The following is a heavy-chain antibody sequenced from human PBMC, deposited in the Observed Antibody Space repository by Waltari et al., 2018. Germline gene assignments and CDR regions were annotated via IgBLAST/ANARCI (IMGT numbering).Heavy chain of an antibody. Sequence: EVQLVESGGGLIQPGGSLRLSCAASGFTVSSNYMSWVRQAPGKGLEWVSVIYSGGSTYYAASVKGRFTISRDNSKNTLYLQMNSLRAEDTAVYYCARGCGGDCYLPYYYYYYGMDVWGQGTTVTVSS. V-gene: IGHV3-53*01. J-gene: IGHJ6*02. CDR3: ARGCGGDCYLPYYYYYYGMDV. CDR2: IYSGGST. CDR1: GFTVSSNY. D-gene: IGHD2-21*02.